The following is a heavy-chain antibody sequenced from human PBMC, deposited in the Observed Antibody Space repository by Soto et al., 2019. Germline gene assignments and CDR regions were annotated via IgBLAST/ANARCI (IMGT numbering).Heavy chain of an antibody. J-gene: IGHJ1*01. CDR2: ISSASSYI. D-gene: IGHD3-22*01. V-gene: IGHV3-21*01. CDR3: ARGHHYYDNLFQD. CDR1: GFTFSNYN. Sequence: EVQLVESGGGQVKTGGSLRLSCAASGFTFSNYNINWVRQAPGKGLEWVAFISSASSYIYYADSVKGRFTISRDNAKNSLYLQMNSLRADDTAVYYCARGHHYYDNLFQDWGQGTLVTVSS.